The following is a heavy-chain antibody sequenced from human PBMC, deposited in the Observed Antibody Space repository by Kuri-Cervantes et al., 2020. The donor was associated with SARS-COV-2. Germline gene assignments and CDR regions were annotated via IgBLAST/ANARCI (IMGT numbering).Heavy chain of an antibody. D-gene: IGHD5-24*01. CDR2: IDWDDDK. Sequence: SGPTLVKPTETLTVTCTFSGFSLNTNGNRVSWIRQTPGKALEWLARIDWDDDKFYSTSLKSRLIISKDTSKNQVVLTLTNVDPGGTGTYYCARMGDGYDFEYWGQGTVVTVSS. CDR1: GFSLNTNGNR. CDR3: ARMGDGYDFEY. J-gene: IGHJ4*02. V-gene: IGHV2-70*04.